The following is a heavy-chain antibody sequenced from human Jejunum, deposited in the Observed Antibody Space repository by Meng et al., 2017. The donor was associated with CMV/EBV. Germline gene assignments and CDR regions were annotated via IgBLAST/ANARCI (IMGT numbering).Heavy chain of an antibody. CDR1: GFSFSTYG. Sequence: SCKASGFSFSTYGINWVRQAPGQGLEWMGWISGYNGDTNYAKSLQDRVTMTTDTSTDTAYLELRSLRSDDTAVYYCARDQGFIFLRHWGQGTLVTVSS. D-gene: IGHD3-3*02. J-gene: IGHJ4*02. CDR2: ISGYNGDT. V-gene: IGHV1-18*01. CDR3: ARDQGFIFLRH.